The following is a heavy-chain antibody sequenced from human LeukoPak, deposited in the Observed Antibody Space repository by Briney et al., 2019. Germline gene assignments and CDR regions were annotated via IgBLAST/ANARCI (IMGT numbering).Heavy chain of an antibody. Sequence: GGSLRLSCAASGFTFSSYGMHWVRQAPGKGLEWVAVIWYDGSNKYYADSVKGRFTIPRDNSKNTLYLQMNSLRAEDTAVYYCARQNWNGLYDAFDIWGQGTMVTVSS. D-gene: IGHD1-1*01. CDR3: ARQNWNGLYDAFDI. CDR1: GFTFSSYG. V-gene: IGHV3-33*01. J-gene: IGHJ3*02. CDR2: IWYDGSNK.